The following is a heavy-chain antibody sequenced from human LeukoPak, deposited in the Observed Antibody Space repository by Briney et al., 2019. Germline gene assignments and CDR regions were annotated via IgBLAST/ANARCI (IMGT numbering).Heavy chain of an antibody. Sequence: GESLKISCKGSGYNFPNYWIGWVRQMPGKGLEWMGIIYPGDSYTRYSPSFQGQVTISADKSISTAYLQWSSLKAADTAMYYCASVYCGGDCYSPDAFDIWGQGTMVTVSS. CDR3: ASVYCGGDCYSPDAFDI. CDR1: GYNFPNYW. J-gene: IGHJ3*02. D-gene: IGHD2-21*02. V-gene: IGHV5-51*01. CDR2: IYPGDSYT.